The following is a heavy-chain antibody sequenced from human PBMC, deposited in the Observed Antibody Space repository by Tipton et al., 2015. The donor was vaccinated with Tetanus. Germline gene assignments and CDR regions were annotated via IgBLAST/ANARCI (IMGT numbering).Heavy chain of an antibody. D-gene: IGHD3-3*01. CDR1: GFTFSSYS. CDR2: ISSSSSTI. Sequence: SLRLSCAASGFTFSSYSMNWVRQAPEKGLEWVSYISSSSSTIYYADSVKGRFTISRDNAKNSLYLQMNSLRDEDTAVYYCARDAPPDYDFPPGYYYGMDVWGQGTTVTVSS. J-gene: IGHJ6*02. CDR3: ARDAPPDYDFPPGYYYGMDV. V-gene: IGHV3-48*02.